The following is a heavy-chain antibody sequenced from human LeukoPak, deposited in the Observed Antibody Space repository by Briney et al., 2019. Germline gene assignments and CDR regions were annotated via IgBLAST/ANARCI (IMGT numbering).Heavy chain of an antibody. Sequence: PSETLSLTCTVSGGSITSDDYSWSWIRQPPGKGLEWIGYIYYSGNTYYNPSLKSRVTISVDTSKNQFSLKLSSVTAADTAVYYYARTYIDYLPLWGQGTLVTVSS. D-gene: IGHD4-11*01. V-gene: IGHV4-30-4*08. CDR2: IYYSGNT. CDR3: ARTYIDYLPL. J-gene: IGHJ4*02. CDR1: GGSITSDDYS.